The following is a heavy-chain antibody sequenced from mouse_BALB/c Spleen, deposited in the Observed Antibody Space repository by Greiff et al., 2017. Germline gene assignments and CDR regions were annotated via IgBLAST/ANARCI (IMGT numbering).Heavy chain of an antibody. CDR1: GFTFSSYA. CDR3: ARENYGSSYAMDY. J-gene: IGHJ4*01. Sequence: EVHLVESGGGLVKPGGSLKLSCAASGFTFSSYAMSWVRQTPEQGLEWVASISSGGSTYYPDSVKGRFTISRDNDRNILYLQMSSMRSADTAMYYCARENYGSSYAMDYWGQGTSVTVSA. V-gene: IGHV5-6-5*01. CDR2: ISSGGST. D-gene: IGHD1-1*01.